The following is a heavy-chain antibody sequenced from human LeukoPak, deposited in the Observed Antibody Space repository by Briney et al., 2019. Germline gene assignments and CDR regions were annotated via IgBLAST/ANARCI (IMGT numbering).Heavy chain of an antibody. CDR2: IRSDGSII. Sequence: GGSLRLSCEASGFIFSGQSMNWIRQAPGKGLEWVSYIRSDGSIIYYADSVKGRFTISRDNSKNTLFLQMNSLRAEDTAIYYCARVKSLVAGTSRGYLDYWGQGTLVTVSS. CDR1: GFIFSGQS. V-gene: IGHV3-48*01. J-gene: IGHJ4*02. D-gene: IGHD1-7*01. CDR3: ARVKSLVAGTSRGYLDY.